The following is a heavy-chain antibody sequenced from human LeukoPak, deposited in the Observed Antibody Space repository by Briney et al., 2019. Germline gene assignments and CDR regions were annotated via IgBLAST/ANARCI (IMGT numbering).Heavy chain of an antibody. CDR3: ARVDPPRRLDY. D-gene: IGHD2-21*02. V-gene: IGHV4-4*02. CDR2: IYHSGSA. CDR1: GGSVSSTNS. Sequence: PSETLSLTCAVSGGSVSSTNSWSWVRQSPGKGLEWIGDIYHSGSANYNPSLGSRVTMSLDKSKNQFSLKLSSVTAADTAVYYCARVDPPRRLDYWGQGTLVTVSS. J-gene: IGHJ4*02.